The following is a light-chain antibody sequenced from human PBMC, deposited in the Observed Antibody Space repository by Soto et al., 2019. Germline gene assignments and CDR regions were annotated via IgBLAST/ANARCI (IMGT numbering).Light chain of an antibody. CDR1: QSISSW. V-gene: IGKV1-5*01. Sequence: DIQMTLSPSAVSATVEDRVTITCRASQSISSWLAWYQQKPGKAPKLLIYDASKLEPGVPSRLSGGGSGTEFTLTISSLQPDDFATYYCQQYSTYPLTCGGGTKWIS. CDR3: QQYSTYPLT. J-gene: IGKJ4*01. CDR2: DAS.